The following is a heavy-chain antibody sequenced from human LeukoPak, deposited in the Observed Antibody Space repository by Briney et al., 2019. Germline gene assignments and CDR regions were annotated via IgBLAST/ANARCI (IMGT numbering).Heavy chain of an antibody. V-gene: IGHV4-39*07. CDR3: AREEQQLDV. CDR1: GFTFSSYE. CDR2: IYYSGST. Sequence: GSLRLSCAASGFTFSSYEMNWVRQPPGKGLEWIGSIYYSGSTYYNPSLKSRVTISVDTSKNQFSLKLSSVTAADTAVYYCAREEQQLDVWGKGTTVTVSS. D-gene: IGHD6-13*01. J-gene: IGHJ6*04.